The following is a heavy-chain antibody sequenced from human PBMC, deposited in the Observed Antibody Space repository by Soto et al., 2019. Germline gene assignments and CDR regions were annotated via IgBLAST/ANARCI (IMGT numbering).Heavy chain of an antibody. J-gene: IGHJ3*02. Sequence: ASVKVSCKASGYTFTSYGITWVRQAPGQGIEKMGWISTYNGNTNYIQKLQGRVTMTTDTSTSTAYMELRSLRSDDTAVYYCARVIPIVVVISGFDAFDIWGQGTMVTVSS. D-gene: IGHD3-22*01. CDR1: GYTFTSYG. CDR2: ISTYNGNT. CDR3: ARVIPIVVVISGFDAFDI. V-gene: IGHV1-18*01.